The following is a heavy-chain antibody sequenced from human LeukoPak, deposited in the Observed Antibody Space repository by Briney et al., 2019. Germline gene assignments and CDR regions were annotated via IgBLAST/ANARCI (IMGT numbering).Heavy chain of an antibody. V-gene: IGHV3-23*01. CDR1: GFTFSSYA. D-gene: IGHD3-3*01. J-gene: IGHJ4*02. CDR2: ISGSGGST. CDR3: AKSIFGVVMPFDY. Sequence: GGSLRRSCAASGFTFSSYAMSWVRQAPGKGLEWVSAISGSGGSTYYADSVKGRFTISRDNSKNTLYLQMNSLRAEDTAVYYCAKSIFGVVMPFDYWGQGTLVTVSS.